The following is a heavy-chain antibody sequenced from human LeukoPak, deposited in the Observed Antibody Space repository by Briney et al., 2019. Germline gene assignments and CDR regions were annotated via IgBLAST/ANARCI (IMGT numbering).Heavy chain of an antibody. CDR1: GFTFSDYY. D-gene: IGHD2/OR15-2a*01. CDR2: ISSSGSTI. V-gene: IGHV3-11*01. Sequence: PGGSLRLSCAASGFTFSDYYMSWIRQAPGKGLEWVSYISSSGSTIYYADSVKGRFTISRDNAKNSLYLQMNSLRAEDTAVYYCARESFSPVYYYYYGVDVWGQGTTVTVSS. CDR3: ARESFSPVYYYYYGVDV. J-gene: IGHJ6*02.